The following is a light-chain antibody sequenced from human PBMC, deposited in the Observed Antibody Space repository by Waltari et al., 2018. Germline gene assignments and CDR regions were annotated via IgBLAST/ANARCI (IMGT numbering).Light chain of an antibody. CDR2: EVT. CDR3: CSYAGGGTPRLL. Sequence: QSALTQPASVSGSPGQSITISCAGTSSDVGNYNVVSWYQQHPGKVPKLIIYEVTQRPSGVSARFSGSKSGNTASLTISGLQPEDEANYYCCSYAGGGTPRLLFGGGTEVTVL. J-gene: IGLJ2*01. V-gene: IGLV2-23*02. CDR1: SSDVGNYNV.